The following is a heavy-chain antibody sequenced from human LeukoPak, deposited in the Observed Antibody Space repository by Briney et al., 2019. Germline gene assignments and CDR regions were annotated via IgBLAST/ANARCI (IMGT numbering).Heavy chain of an antibody. J-gene: IGHJ6*03. Sequence: SETLSLTCTVSGGSISGYHWSWIRQAPGRELEWIGDIYASGSTNLNPSLTSRVTISADTSKNQFSLKMTSVTAADTAVYYCARLKQLERATAYHYMDVWNKGTTVTVSS. CDR2: IYASGST. CDR1: GGSISGYH. V-gene: IGHV4-4*09. D-gene: IGHD1-1*01. CDR3: ARLKQLERATAYHYMDV.